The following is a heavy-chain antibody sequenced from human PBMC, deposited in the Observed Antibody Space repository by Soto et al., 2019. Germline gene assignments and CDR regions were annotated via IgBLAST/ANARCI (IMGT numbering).Heavy chain of an antibody. CDR3: AKDILLGNSGSYPDALDA. V-gene: IGHV3-9*01. CDR1: GFTFDRHA. CDR2: ISWNNGNI. J-gene: IGHJ3*01. D-gene: IGHD1-26*01. Sequence: EVQLVESGGGLAQPGRSLRLSCVASGFTFDRHAMHWVRQAPGKGLEWVSGISWNNGNIGYAASVKGRFTISRDNAKNYLDLQRERLRTEDTASYYCAKDILLGNSGSYPDALDAWGQGIMVTVSS.